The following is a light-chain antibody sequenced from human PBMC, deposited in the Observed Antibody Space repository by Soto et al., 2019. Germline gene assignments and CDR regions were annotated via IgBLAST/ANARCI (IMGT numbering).Light chain of an antibody. V-gene: IGKV3-15*01. CDR3: QQYNIWPLWT. Sequence: ILMTQSPATLSVSPGERATLSCRASESVSNNFARYQQKPGQAPRLLIYDASTRATDITARFSGSGSGTEFTLTISGLQSEDFAVYYCQQYNIWPLWTFGQGTKVEVK. CDR2: DAS. CDR1: ESVSNN. J-gene: IGKJ1*01.